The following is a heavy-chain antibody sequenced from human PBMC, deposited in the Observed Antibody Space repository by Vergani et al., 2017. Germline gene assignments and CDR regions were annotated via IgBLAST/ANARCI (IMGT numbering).Heavy chain of an antibody. CDR2: IYYSGST. CDR1: GGSISSYY. V-gene: IGHV4-59*01. Sequence: QVQLQESGPGLVKPSETLSLTCTVSGGSISSYYWSWIRQPPGKGLEWIGYIYYSGSTNYNPSLKSRVTISVDTSKNQFSLKLSSVTAADTAVYYCARVPYYYDSSGYYYYFDDWGQGTLVTVSS. CDR3: ARVPYYYDSSGYYYYFDD. D-gene: IGHD3-22*01. J-gene: IGHJ4*02.